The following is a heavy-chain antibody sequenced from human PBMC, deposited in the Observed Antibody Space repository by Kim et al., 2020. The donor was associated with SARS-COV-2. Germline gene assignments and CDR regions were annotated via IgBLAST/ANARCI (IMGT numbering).Heavy chain of an antibody. V-gene: IGHV3-7*03. CDR2: IRQDGSHI. D-gene: IGHD5-12*01. J-gene: IGHJ4*02. CDR3: ARDSGSYYFDS. Sequence: GGSLRLSCAASEFTFSSYWMGWVRQAPGKGLEWVANIRQDGSHIHYMDSVRGRFTISRDNTKNSLYLQMNSLRAEDTAIYYCARDSGSYYFDSWGQGTLVTVSS. CDR1: EFTFSSYW.